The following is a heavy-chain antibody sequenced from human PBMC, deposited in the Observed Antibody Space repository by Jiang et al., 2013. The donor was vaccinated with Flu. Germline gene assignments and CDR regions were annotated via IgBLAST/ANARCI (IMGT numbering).Heavy chain of an antibody. CDR2: TYYTSKWYN. J-gene: IGHJ6*02. V-gene: IGHV6-1*01. CDR3: ARGKPHHYAMDV. Sequence: SQTLSLTCAISGDSVSGNNAAWNWIRQSPSRGLEWLGRTYYTSKWYNDYAASLRSRITINPDTSKNQFSLQLNSVTPEDTAVYYCARGKPHHYAMDVWGQGTTVTVSS. CDR1: GDSVSGNNAA.